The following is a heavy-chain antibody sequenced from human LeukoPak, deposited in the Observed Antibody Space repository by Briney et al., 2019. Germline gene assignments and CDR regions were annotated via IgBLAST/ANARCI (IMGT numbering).Heavy chain of an antibody. CDR3: TRANVDIVATIRRPWYYFDY. CDR1: GFTFGDYA. J-gene: IGHJ4*02. Sequence: PGGSLRLSCTASGFTFGDYAMSWVRQAPGKGLEWVGFIRSKAYGGTTEYAASAKGRFTISRDDSKSIAYLQMNSLKTEDTAVYYCTRANVDIVATIRRPWYYFDYWGQGTLVTVSS. CDR2: IRSKAYGGTT. D-gene: IGHD5-12*01. V-gene: IGHV3-49*04.